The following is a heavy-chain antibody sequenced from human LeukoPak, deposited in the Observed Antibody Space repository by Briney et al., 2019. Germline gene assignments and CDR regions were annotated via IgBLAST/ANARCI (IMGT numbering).Heavy chain of an antibody. CDR2: IYPGDSDT. CDR1: GYSFTCYW. J-gene: IGHJ4*02. D-gene: IGHD2-15*01. CDR3: ARLGGGSWPHYFDY. V-gene: IGHV5-51*01. Sequence: GESLNISCKGSGYSFTCYWIGWVRQTPGKGLEWIGIIYPGDSDTRYSPYFQGQVTIAADKSISTAYLQWSSLKASDTAMYYCARLGGGSWPHYFDYWGQGTLVTVSS.